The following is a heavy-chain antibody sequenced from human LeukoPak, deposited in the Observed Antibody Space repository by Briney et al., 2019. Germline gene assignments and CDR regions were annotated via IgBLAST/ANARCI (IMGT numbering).Heavy chain of an antibody. CDR3: XXXXXXXYDXXXXXFDS. D-gene: IGHD3-22*01. V-gene: IGHV4-30-4*01. J-gene: IGHJ4*02. CDR1: GGSISSGDFY. CDR2: XXYXGTT. Sequence: SETLSLTCTVSGGSISSGDFYWSWIRQPPGKGLEWXGXXXYXGTTYYNPSXXSRVTISVDTSKNQFSLKLSSVTAADTAVYXXXXXXXXXYDXXXXXFDSWGQGTLVTVSS.